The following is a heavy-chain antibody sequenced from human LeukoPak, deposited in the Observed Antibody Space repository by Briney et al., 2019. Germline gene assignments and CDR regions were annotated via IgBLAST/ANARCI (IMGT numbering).Heavy chain of an antibody. CDR1: GGSFSGYY. Sequence: SETLSLTCAVYGGSFSGYYWSWIRQPPGKGLEWVGEINHSGSTNYNPSLKSRVTISVDTSKNQFSLKLSSVTAADTAVYYCARGGFYSNYGMDWFDPWGQGTLVTVSS. J-gene: IGHJ5*02. D-gene: IGHD4-11*01. V-gene: IGHV4-34*01. CDR2: INHSGST. CDR3: ARGGFYSNYGMDWFDP.